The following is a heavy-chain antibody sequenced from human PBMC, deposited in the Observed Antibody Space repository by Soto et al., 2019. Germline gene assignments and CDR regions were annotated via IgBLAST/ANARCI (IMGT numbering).Heavy chain of an antibody. CDR2: INHSGST. Sequence: AETLSLTCVFYGGSFSVYYWSWIRQPPGKGLEWIGEINHSGSTNYNPSLKSRVTISVDTSKNQFSLKLSSVTAADTAVYYCARSPNRYNWNYGDTSNWFDPWGQGTLVTVSS. D-gene: IGHD1-7*01. CDR3: ARSPNRYNWNYGDTSNWFDP. CDR1: GGSFSVYY. V-gene: IGHV4-34*01. J-gene: IGHJ5*02.